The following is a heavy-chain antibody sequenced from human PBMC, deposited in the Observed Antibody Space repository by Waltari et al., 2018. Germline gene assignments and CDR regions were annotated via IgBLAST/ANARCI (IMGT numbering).Heavy chain of an antibody. J-gene: IGHJ4*02. V-gene: IGHV4-39*01. Sequence: QLQLQESDPGLVKPSETLSLTCTVPGGSISSSSYSWGWIRQPPGKGLEWIGSIYYSGSTYYNPSLKSRVTISVDTSKNQFSLKLSSVTAADTAVYYCARSIAAEIYYFDYWGQGTLVTVSS. CDR1: GGSISSSSYS. CDR3: ARSIAAEIYYFDY. D-gene: IGHD6-13*01. CDR2: IYYSGST.